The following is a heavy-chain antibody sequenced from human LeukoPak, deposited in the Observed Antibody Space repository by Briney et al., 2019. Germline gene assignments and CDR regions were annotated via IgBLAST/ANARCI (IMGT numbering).Heavy chain of an antibody. CDR2: ISGSGSST. J-gene: IGHJ3*02. CDR1: GFTFSSYA. Sequence: PGGSLRLSCESSGFTFSSYAMSWVRQAPGKGLECVSGISGSGSSTNYIDSVRGRFTISRDNSKKTLYLQMNSLRAEDTAVYYCAKMSSTWYSDAFDIWGQGTMVTVSS. V-gene: IGHV3-23*01. D-gene: IGHD6-13*01. CDR3: AKMSSTWYSDAFDI.